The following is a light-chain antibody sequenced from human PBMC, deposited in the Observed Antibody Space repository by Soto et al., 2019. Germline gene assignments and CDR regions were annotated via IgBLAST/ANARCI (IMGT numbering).Light chain of an antibody. J-gene: IGKJ1*01. CDR1: QSVSSN. Sequence: KVRTQAPATLSVSPGEKTTLSRRPSQSVSSNLAWYQQKPGQAPRLLIYGASTRATGIPARFSGSGSGTEFTLTISSLQSEDFAVYYCQQYNNWPQTFGQGTKV. CDR3: QQYNNWPQT. V-gene: IGKV3-15*01. CDR2: GAS.